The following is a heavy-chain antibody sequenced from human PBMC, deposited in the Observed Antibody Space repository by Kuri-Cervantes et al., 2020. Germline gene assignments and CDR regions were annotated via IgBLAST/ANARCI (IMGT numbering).Heavy chain of an antibody. J-gene: IGHJ4*02. Sequence: GGSLRLSCAASGYTFSSYGMHWVRQAPGKGLEWVAVISYDGSNKYYADSVKDRFTISRDNSKNTLYLQMNSLRAEDTAVYYCAKDWGLRWGQGTLVTVSS. CDR3: AKDWGLR. CDR1: GYTFSSYG. D-gene: IGHD4-17*01. CDR2: ISYDGSNK. V-gene: IGHV3-30*18.